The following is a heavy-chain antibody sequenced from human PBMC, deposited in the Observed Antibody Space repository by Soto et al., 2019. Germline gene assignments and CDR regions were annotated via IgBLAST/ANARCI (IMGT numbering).Heavy chain of an antibody. V-gene: IGHV4-59*12. CDR3: AREKQWLPPDY. D-gene: IGHD6-19*01. CDR1: GGSITNYY. J-gene: IGHJ4*02. Sequence: QVQLQESGPGLVKASEALSLTCTVSGGSITNYYWSWIRQPPGKGLEWIGYIFYSGSTSYNPSLKRRVTLSVDTSKDQFSLRLSSVTAADTAVYYCAREKQWLPPDYWGQGTLVTVSS. CDR2: IFYSGST.